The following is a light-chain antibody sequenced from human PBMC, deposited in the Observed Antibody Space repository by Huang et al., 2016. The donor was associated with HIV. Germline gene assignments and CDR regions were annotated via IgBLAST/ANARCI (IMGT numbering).Light chain of an antibody. CDR1: QSVSSS. Sequence: EIVMTQSPATLSVSPGERATLSCRASQSVSSSLAWYQQKPGQAPRLLIYGASSRATDIPARVSGSGAGTDFTLTISSLQSEDFALYFCQQYNNWPRTFGPGTKVDI. CDR2: GAS. J-gene: IGKJ3*01. CDR3: QQYNNWPRT. V-gene: IGKV3-15*01.